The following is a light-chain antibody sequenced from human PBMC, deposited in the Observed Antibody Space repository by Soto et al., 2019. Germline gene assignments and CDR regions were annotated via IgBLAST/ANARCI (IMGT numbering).Light chain of an antibody. J-gene: IGKJ1*01. CDR3: HQRQSWPRT. CDR1: QYINTR. CDR2: QTS. Sequence: EIVSTQSPATLSSFPGDRFTLSCRSSQYINTRLAWYQHRPGQAPRLLIYQTSIRAAGIPARFSASGSGTDFTLTISDVQPEDFALYYCHQRQSWPRTFGQGTKV. V-gene: IGKV3-11*01.